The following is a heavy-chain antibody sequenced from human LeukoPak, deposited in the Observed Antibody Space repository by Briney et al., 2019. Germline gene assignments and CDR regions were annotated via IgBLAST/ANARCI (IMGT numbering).Heavy chain of an antibody. CDR3: ARTLWFGEFLMGFDI. Sequence: SGTLSLTCSVSGDSVSGFYWNWIRQPPGKKLEWIGNIHYSGSSNYNPSLKSRVTMSIDTSKNQFSLKLSSVTAADTAVYYCARTLWFGEFLMGFDIWGQGTMVTVSS. J-gene: IGHJ3*02. CDR1: GDSVSGFY. D-gene: IGHD3-10*01. V-gene: IGHV4-59*02. CDR2: IHYSGSS.